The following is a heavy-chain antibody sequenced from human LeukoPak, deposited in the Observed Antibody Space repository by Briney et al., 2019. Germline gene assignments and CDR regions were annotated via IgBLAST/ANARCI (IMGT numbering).Heavy chain of an antibody. J-gene: IGHJ4*02. CDR1: GFTFGDYA. D-gene: IGHD2-2*02. V-gene: IGHV3-49*04. Sequence: PGRSLRLSCTASGFTFGDYAMSWVRQAPGKGLEWVGFIRSKAYGGTTEYAASVKGRFTFSRDDSKSIAYLQMNSLKTEDTAVYYCTRGDCSSTSCYTFDYWGQGTLVTVSS. CDR2: IRSKAYGGTT. CDR3: TRGDCSSTSCYTFDY.